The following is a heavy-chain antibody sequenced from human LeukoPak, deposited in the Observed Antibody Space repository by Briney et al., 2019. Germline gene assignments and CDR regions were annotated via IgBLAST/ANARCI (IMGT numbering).Heavy chain of an antibody. CDR2: ISGSGGST. D-gene: IGHD3-3*01. V-gene: IGHV3-23*01. CDR1: GFTFSSYA. Sequence: GGSLRLSCAAPGFTFSSYAMSWVRQAPGKGLEWVSAISGSGGSTYYADSVKGRFAISRDNSKDTLYLQMNSLRAEDTAVYYCAKDTTTISHELNGYWGQGTLVTVSS. J-gene: IGHJ4*02. CDR3: AKDTTTISHELNGY.